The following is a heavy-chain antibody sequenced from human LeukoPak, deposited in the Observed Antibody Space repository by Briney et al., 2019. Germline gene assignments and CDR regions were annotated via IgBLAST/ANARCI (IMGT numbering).Heavy chain of an antibody. CDR1: GGTFSSYA. Sequence: ASVKVSFKASGGTFSSYAISWVRQAPGQGLEWMGGIIPIFGTANYAQKFQGRVTITADESTSTAYMELSSLRSEDTAVYYCAKQDIVVVPAAPLYYYYYGMDVWGQGTTVTASS. CDR3: AKQDIVVVPAAPLYYYYYGMDV. D-gene: IGHD2-2*01. CDR2: IIPIFGTA. V-gene: IGHV1-69*13. J-gene: IGHJ6*02.